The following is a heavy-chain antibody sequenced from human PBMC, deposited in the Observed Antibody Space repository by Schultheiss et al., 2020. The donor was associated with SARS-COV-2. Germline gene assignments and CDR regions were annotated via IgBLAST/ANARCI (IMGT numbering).Heavy chain of an antibody. CDR1: GGTFSSYA. D-gene: IGHD5-18*01. CDR2: IIPIFGTA. J-gene: IGHJ6*02. Sequence: SVKVSCKASGGTFSSYAISWVRQAPGQGLEWMGGIIPIFGTANYAQKFQGRVTMTRNTSISTAYMELSSLRSEDTAVYYCARDKEYTYGYDYYYGMDVWGQGTTVTVSS. CDR3: ARDKEYTYGYDYYYGMDV. V-gene: IGHV1-69*05.